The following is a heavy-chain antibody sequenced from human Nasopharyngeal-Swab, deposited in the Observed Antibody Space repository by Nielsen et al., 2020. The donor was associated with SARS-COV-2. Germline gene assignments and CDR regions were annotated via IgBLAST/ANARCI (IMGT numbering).Heavy chain of an antibody. CDR1: GFTFTNYA. V-gene: IGHV3-23*01. D-gene: IGHD3-16*02. CDR2: ISGNAIST. CDR3: AKRYSNTNYGMDV. J-gene: IGHJ6*02. Sequence: GGSLRLSCVVSGFTFTNYAMRWVRQAPGKGLEWVAGISGNAISTYYADSVKGRFTISRDNYRNTLYLQMNSLRAEDTAVYYCAKRYSNTNYGMDVWGQGTTVTVSS.